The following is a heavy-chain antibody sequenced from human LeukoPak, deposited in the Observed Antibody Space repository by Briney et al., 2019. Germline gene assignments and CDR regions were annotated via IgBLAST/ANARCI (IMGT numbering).Heavy chain of an antibody. V-gene: IGHV3-23*01. Sequence: GGSLRLSCAASGFTFSSYAMSWVRQAAGKGLEWVSSISSSGGSTYYADSVKGQFTISRDYFKNTLFLQMNSLRAEDTAVYYCAKDLYTYGTTPLDYWGQGTLVTVSS. J-gene: IGHJ4*02. CDR2: ISSSGGST. CDR3: AKDLYTYGTTPLDY. D-gene: IGHD4-17*01. CDR1: GFTFSSYA.